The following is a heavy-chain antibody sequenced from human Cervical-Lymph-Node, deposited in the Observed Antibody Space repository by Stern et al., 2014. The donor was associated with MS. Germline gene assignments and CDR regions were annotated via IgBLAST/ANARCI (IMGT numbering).Heavy chain of an antibody. Sequence: EQLVESGSEVKKPGASVKVSCKASEYTHNNYLIHWVRQAPGQRPDWMGVINPSGATNYAQKVQDRVTITTDASTSTFYMELSRLRSEDTAVYYCAVRYCSGGRCYSVPDVWGQGTTVIVSS. CDR3: AVRYCSGGRCYSVPDV. D-gene: IGHD2-15*01. J-gene: IGHJ6*02. CDR1: EYTHNNYL. V-gene: IGHV1-46*02. CDR2: INPSGAT.